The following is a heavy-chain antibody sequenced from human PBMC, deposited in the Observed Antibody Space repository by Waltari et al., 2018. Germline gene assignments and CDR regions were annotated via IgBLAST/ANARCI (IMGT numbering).Heavy chain of an antibody. Sequence: EVQLVESGGGLVQPGGSLRLACAASGFNFNTYWMSWVRQSPGKGLEGVACIKPDEGEKYYVDSVEGRFTISRDNAKNSLHLQMNSLRVEDTALYYCALMGWPSAAGTPVWFDPWGQGTLVTVSS. V-gene: IGHV3-7*01. D-gene: IGHD6-19*01. CDR2: IKPDEGEK. CDR1: GFNFNTYW. CDR3: ALMGWPSAAGTPVWFDP. J-gene: IGHJ5*02.